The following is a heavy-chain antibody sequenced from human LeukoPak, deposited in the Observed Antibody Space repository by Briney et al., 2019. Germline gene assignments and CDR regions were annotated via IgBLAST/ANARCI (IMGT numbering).Heavy chain of an antibody. J-gene: IGHJ4*02. CDR3: ARLLCSGSYCYFDY. D-gene: IGHD1-26*01. CDR1: GGSISSYY. Sequence: SETLSLTCTVSGGSISSYYWSWIRQPPGKGLEWIGYIYTSGSTNYNPSLKSRVTISVDTSKNQFSLKLSSVTAADTAVYNCARLLCSGSYCYFDYWGQGTLVTVSS. CDR2: IYTSGST. V-gene: IGHV4-4*09.